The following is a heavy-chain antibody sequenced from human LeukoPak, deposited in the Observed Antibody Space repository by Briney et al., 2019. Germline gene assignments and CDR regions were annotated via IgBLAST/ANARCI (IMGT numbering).Heavy chain of an antibody. CDR2: IGLSGSTI. J-gene: IGHJ6*02. V-gene: IGHV3-11*04. CDR1: GFTFSDYY. CDR3: ARDRNQDKPEYGSGRQYYYGMDV. D-gene: IGHD3-10*01. Sequence: PGGSLRLSCAASGFTFSDYYMAWIRQAPGKGLEWISYIGLSGSTISYADSVKGRFTISRDNARNSLFLQMSDLRAEDTAVYYCARDRNQDKPEYGSGRQYYYGMDVWGQGTTDTVSS.